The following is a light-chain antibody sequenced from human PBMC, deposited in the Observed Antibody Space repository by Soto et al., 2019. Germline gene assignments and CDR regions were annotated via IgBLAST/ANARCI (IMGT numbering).Light chain of an antibody. CDR3: FSYTTSSAPYV. Sequence: QSALTQPASVSGSPGQSITISCTGTTSDVGGYNYVSWHQQHPGKAPKLLIYEVSNRPSGVSNRFSGSKSGNTASLTISGLQAEDEAAYYCFSYTTSSAPYVFGTGTKLTVL. CDR1: TSDVGGYNY. J-gene: IGLJ1*01. CDR2: EVS. V-gene: IGLV2-14*01.